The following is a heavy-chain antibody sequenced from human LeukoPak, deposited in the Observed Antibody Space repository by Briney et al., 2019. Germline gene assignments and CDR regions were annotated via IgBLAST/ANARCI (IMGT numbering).Heavy chain of an antibody. Sequence: GGSLRLSCVASGFAVGSNYMSWVRQAPGKGLEWVSLIYSGGAIRYADSVKGRFTISRDSSKNTLFLQMNDLTVEDTARYYCARRPGNWGQGILVTISS. CDR2: IYSGGAI. V-gene: IGHV3-53*01. CDR1: GFAVGSNY. D-gene: IGHD1-14*01. CDR3: ARRPGN. J-gene: IGHJ4*02.